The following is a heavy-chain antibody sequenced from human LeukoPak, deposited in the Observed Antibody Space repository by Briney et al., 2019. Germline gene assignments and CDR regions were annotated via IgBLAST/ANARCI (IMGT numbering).Heavy chain of an antibody. CDR3: AKGRGLSYDYGVDY. J-gene: IGHJ4*02. Sequence: GGSLRLSCAASGFTFRDYGMSWVRQAPGKGLEWVSSINNAGVNTHYADSVKGRFTISRDNAKNSLYLQMNSLRAEDMALYYCAKGRGLSYDYGVDYWGQGTLVTVSS. D-gene: IGHD4-17*01. CDR1: GFTFRDYG. V-gene: IGHV3-20*04. CDR2: INNAGVNT.